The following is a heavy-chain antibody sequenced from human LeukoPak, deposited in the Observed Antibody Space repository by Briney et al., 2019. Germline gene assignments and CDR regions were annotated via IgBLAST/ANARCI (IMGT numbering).Heavy chain of an antibody. V-gene: IGHV4-4*07. CDR1: GGSISSYY. D-gene: IGHD3-10*01. CDR2: IYTSGST. J-gene: IGHJ5*02. CDR3: ARGIRGYYGSGSYWSIDP. Sequence: SETLSLTCTVSGGSISSYYWSWIRQPAGKGLEWIGRIYTSGSTNYNPSLKSRVTMSVDRSKNQFSLKLSSVTAADTAVYYCARGIRGYYGSGSYWSIDPWGQGTLVTVSS.